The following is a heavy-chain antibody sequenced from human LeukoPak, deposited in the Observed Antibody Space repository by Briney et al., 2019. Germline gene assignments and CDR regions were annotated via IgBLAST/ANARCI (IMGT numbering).Heavy chain of an antibody. Sequence: GGSLRLSCAASGFTFSSYAMSWVRQAPGRGLEWVSAISGSGGSTYYADSVKGRFTISRDNSKNTLYLQMNSLRAEDTAVYYCAKATSSSSYYYYYYMDVWGKGTTVTVSS. D-gene: IGHD6-6*01. CDR2: ISGSGGST. J-gene: IGHJ6*03. V-gene: IGHV3-23*01. CDR3: AKATSSSSYYYYYYMDV. CDR1: GFTFSSYA.